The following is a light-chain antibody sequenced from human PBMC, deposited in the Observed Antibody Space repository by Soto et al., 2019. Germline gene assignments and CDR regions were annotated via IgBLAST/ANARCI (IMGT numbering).Light chain of an antibody. CDR3: QQYGSSGT. V-gene: IGKV3-20*01. CDR1: QTVNSDY. Sequence: EIVMTQSPATLSLSPGETATLSCRASQTVNSDYLAWFQQRPGQAPRLLIFATSRRATDIPDRFSGSGSGTDFTLAIRRLEPEDFAVYYCQQYGSSGTFGQGTKVDIK. J-gene: IGKJ1*01. CDR2: ATS.